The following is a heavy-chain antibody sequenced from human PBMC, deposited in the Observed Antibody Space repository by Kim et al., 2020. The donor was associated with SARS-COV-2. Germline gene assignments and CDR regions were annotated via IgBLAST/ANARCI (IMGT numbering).Heavy chain of an antibody. V-gene: IGHV1-18*01. CDR2: NT. CDR3: ATYSTSALDY. D-gene: IGHD2-2*01. J-gene: IGHJ4*02. Sequence: NTNYAQKLQGRVTMTTDTSTSTAYMELRSLRSDDTAVYYCATYSTSALDYWGQGTLVTVSS.